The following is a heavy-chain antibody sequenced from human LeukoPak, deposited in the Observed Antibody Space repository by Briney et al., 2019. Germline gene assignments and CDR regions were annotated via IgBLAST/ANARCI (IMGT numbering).Heavy chain of an antibody. D-gene: IGHD6-19*01. CDR3: ARDKEAVAGTLDY. CDR2: ISSSSSYI. V-gene: IGHV3-21*01. J-gene: IGHJ4*02. CDR1: RFTFSSYS. Sequence: TGGSLRLSCAASRFTFSSYSMNWVRQAPGKGLEWVSSISSSSSYIYYADSVKGRFTISRDNAKNSLYLQMNSLRAEDTAVYYCARDKEAVAGTLDYWGQGALVTVSS.